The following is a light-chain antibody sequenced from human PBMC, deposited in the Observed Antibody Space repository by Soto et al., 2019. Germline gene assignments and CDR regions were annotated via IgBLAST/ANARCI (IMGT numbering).Light chain of an antibody. CDR3: QHSYSSPT. J-gene: IGKJ2*01. CDR1: QNIFTY. CDR2: ATS. Sequence: DIQATQSPSSLSADLGSTATLTFRASQNIFTYLNWYQQRPGKAPNLLIYATSNLQSGVPSRFSGSGSGTDFTLTISSLKPEDFATYYCQHSYSSPTFGKGTKVDIK. V-gene: IGKV1-39*01.